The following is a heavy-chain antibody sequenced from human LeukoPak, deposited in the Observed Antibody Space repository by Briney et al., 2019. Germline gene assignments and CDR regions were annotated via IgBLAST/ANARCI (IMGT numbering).Heavy chain of an antibody. Sequence: GSSVKVSCKASGGTFSSYAISWVRQAPGQGLEWMGGIIPIFGTANYAQKFQGRVTITTDESTSTAYMELSSLRSEDTAVYYCARDLCSSTSCYSVYMDVWGKGTTVTVSS. D-gene: IGHD2-2*02. V-gene: IGHV1-69*05. CDR3: ARDLCSSTSCYSVYMDV. CDR2: IIPIFGTA. J-gene: IGHJ6*03. CDR1: GGTFSSYA.